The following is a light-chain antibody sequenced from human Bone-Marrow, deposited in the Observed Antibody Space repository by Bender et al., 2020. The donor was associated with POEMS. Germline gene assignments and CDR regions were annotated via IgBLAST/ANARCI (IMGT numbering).Light chain of an antibody. J-gene: IGLJ3*02. CDR2: EDS. CDR1: SGEIGFYNL. CDR3: CSSRTAYSWV. V-gene: IGLV2-23*01. Sequence: QSPLTQPASVSASPGQSITISCTGTSGEIGFYNLVSWYQHHPGRPPKLLIYEDSKRPSGVADRFVGSKSGNTASLTISGLQADDEADYYCCSSRTAYSWVFGGGTKLTVL.